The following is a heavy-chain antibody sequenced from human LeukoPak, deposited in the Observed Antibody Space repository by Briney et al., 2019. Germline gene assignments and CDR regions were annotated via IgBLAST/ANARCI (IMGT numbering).Heavy chain of an antibody. V-gene: IGHV4-34*01. Sequence: SETLSLTCAVYGGSFSGYYWSWIRHPPAEGLEWVGEINHSGSNNYNPSLKSRVTISVDTSKNQFSLKLSSVTGADTGVYYCAREPDIVVVPAALDNWFDPWGQGTLVTVSS. CDR3: AREPDIVVVPAALDNWFDP. CDR1: GGSFSGYY. J-gene: IGHJ5*02. CDR2: INHSGSN. D-gene: IGHD2-2*01.